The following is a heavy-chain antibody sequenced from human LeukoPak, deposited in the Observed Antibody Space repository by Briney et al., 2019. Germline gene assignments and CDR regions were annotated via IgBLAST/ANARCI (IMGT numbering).Heavy chain of an antibody. CDR2: ISYDGSNK. CDR3: ARGGITGTESFDY. CDR1: GFTFSSYA. V-gene: IGHV3-30-3*01. J-gene: IGHJ4*02. Sequence: GRSLRLSCAASGFTFSSYAMHWVRQAPGKGLEWVAVISYDGSNKYYADSVKGRFTISRDNSKNTLYLQMNSLRAEDTAVYYCARGGITGTESFDYWGQGTLVTVSS. D-gene: IGHD1-20*01.